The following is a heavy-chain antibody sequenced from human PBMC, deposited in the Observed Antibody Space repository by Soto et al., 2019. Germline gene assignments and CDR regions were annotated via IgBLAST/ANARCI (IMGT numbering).Heavy chain of an antibody. Sequence: ASVKVSCTFSGYSLTELSMHWVRQAPGKGLEWMGGFDPEDGETIYAQKFQGRVTMTEDTSTDTAYMELSSLRSEDTAVYYCATGPYYDFWSGGPGYWGQGTLVTVSS. V-gene: IGHV1-24*01. CDR1: GYSLTELS. D-gene: IGHD3-3*01. CDR3: ATGPYYDFWSGGPGY. J-gene: IGHJ4*02. CDR2: FDPEDGET.